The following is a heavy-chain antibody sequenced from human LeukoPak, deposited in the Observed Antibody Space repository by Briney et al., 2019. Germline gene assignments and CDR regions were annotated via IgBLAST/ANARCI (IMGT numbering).Heavy chain of an antibody. CDR2: ISYDGSNK. J-gene: IGHJ3*02. CDR3: AKDRISATYYDILTEGAFDI. CDR1: GFTFSSYG. D-gene: IGHD3-9*01. Sequence: GGSLRLSCAASGFTFSSYGMHWVRQAPGKGLEWVAVISYDGSNKYYADSVKGRFTISRDNAKNSLYLQMNSLRAEDTALYYCAKDRISATYYDILTEGAFDIWGQGTMVTVSS. V-gene: IGHV3-30*18.